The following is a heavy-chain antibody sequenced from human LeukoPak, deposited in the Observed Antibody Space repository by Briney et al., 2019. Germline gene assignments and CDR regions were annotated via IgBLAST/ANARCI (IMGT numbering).Heavy chain of an antibody. CDR2: MYYRGST. D-gene: IGHD2-21*01. CDR3: ARQGVDIVVVEY. J-gene: IGHJ4*02. Sequence: SETLSLTCTVSGASISSTDYYWGWIRQPPGKGLEWIGSMYYRGSTYYNPSLKSRVTISVDTSENQLSLKLSSVTAADTAVYYCARQGVDIVVVEYWGRGTLLTVSS. CDR1: GASISSTDYY. V-gene: IGHV4-39*01.